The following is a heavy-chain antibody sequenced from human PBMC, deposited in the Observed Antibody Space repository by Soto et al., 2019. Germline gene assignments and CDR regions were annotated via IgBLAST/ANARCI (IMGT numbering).Heavy chain of an antibody. CDR3: ASAAVTGTAGLDF. Sequence: ASVKVSCKVSGYTFSGFYMHWVRQAPGQGLEWMGWINPNSGGTKSAEKFQGRVTMTRDTSISTAYMELSRLTSDDTAVYYCASAAVTGTAGLDFWGKGTQVPVSS. V-gene: IGHV1-2*02. J-gene: IGHJ4*02. D-gene: IGHD6-19*01. CDR2: INPNSGGT. CDR1: GYTFSGFY.